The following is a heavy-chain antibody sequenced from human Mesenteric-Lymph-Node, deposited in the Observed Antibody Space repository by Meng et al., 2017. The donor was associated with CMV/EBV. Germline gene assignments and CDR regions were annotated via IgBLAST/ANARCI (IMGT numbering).Heavy chain of an antibody. V-gene: IGHV2-5*02. CDR1: FSFPTSEVA. Sequence: FSFPTSEVAVGWIRQPPGKALEWLAVIYWDDDKRYHPSLNSRLTITKDTSKNQVVLTVTNLDPVDTATYYCAHITCSSAHCPTFFDFWGPGTLVTVSS. CDR2: IYWDDDK. CDR3: AHITCSSAHCPTFFDF. J-gene: IGHJ4*02. D-gene: IGHD2-2*01.